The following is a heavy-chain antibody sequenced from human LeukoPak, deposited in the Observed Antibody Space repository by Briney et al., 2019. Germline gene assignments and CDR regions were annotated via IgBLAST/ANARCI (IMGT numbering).Heavy chain of an antibody. Sequence: SETLSLTCTVSGGSIGTYYWSWIRQPAGKGLEWIGRIYTSEYTNYNSSLQSRVTISVDKSKNQFSLRLTSVTAADTAVYFCARGQQVAQVDHYSYYMDVWGNGTTVIVS. V-gene: IGHV4-4*07. CDR2: IYTSEYT. D-gene: IGHD1-1*01. CDR1: GGSIGTYY. J-gene: IGHJ6*03. CDR3: ARGQQVAQVDHYSYYMDV.